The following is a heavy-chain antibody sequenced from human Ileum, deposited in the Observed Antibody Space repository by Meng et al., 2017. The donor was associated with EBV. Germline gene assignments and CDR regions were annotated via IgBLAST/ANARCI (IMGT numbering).Heavy chain of an antibody. Sequence: VQLVQCVAEVKKPGSSGTVSCKASGGTFSTYAISWVRQAPGQGLEWMGGIIPIFAAPIYARKFQGRVTITADESTSTVYMELTSLTSEDTAVYFCARYFSDGSGFYNVDYWGQGTLVTVSS. D-gene: IGHD3-22*01. CDR2: IIPIFAAP. V-gene: IGHV1-69*01. CDR1: GGTFSTYA. J-gene: IGHJ4*02. CDR3: ARYFSDGSGFYNVDY.